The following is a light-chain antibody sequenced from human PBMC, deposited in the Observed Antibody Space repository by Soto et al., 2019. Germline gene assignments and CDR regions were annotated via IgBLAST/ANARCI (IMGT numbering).Light chain of an antibody. CDR3: QKYYNWSRT. CDR2: GAS. V-gene: IGKV3-20*01. J-gene: IGKJ5*01. Sequence: ENELPQSPVTLSLSPGERDNLSCRASQSVSSGYLAWYQQKPGQAPRLLIYGASNRATGLPDRFSGSGSGTEFTLTINRLQAEDCAVYYGQKYYNWSRTFGQGTRLEIK. CDR1: QSVSSGY.